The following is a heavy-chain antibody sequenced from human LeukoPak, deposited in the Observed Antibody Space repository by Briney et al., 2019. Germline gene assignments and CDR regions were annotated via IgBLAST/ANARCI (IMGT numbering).Heavy chain of an antibody. J-gene: IGHJ4*02. CDR3: TRDTIARAAAGTDY. CDR1: GFTFGDYA. CDR2: IRSKAYGGTT. D-gene: IGHD6-13*01. V-gene: IGHV3-49*04. Sequence: PGGSLRLSCTASGFTFGDYAMSWVRQAPGKGLEWVGFIRSKAYGGTTEYAASVKGRFTISRDDSKSIAYLQMNSLKTEDTAVYYCTRDTIARAAAGTDYWGQGTLVTVSS.